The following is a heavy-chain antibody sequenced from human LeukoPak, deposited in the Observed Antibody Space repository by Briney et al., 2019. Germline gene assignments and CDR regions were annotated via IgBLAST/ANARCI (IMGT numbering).Heavy chain of an antibody. J-gene: IGHJ1*01. D-gene: IGHD2-8*02. Sequence: GGSLRLSCAASGLTFSSYAMSWVRQGPGKGLEWVSTISGSGDNTYYADSVKGRFTISRDNSKNTLSLQMNSLRAEDTAVYHCAKGLVGTEYFQHWGQGTLVTVSS. CDR1: GLTFSSYA. V-gene: IGHV3-23*01. CDR3: AKGLVGTEYFQH. CDR2: ISGSGDNT.